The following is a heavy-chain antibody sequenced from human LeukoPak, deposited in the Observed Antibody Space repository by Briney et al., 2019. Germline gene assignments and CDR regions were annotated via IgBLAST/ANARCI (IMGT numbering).Heavy chain of an antibody. CDR3: TKGGYSSSWPYFDS. D-gene: IGHD6-13*01. Sequence: PGGSLRLSCAASGFTFSGYGMHWVRQAPGKGLELVAFIRYDGSNTHYADSVMGRFTISRDNSKNTLYLQMNSLRSEDTAVYYCTKGGYSSSWPYFDSWGQGTLVTVSS. J-gene: IGHJ4*02. V-gene: IGHV3-30*02. CDR2: IRYDGSNT. CDR1: GFTFSGYG.